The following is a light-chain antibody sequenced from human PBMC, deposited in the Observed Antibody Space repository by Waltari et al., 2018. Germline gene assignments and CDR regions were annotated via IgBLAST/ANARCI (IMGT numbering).Light chain of an antibody. Sequence: QSALTQPASVSGSPGQSITLSCTGTSSDVGAYNYVFWYQQHAGKAPKPVVYDVTKRPSGVSPRFSGSKSGNTASLTISGLQAEDEADYYCSSYTGRPIMVFGGGTKLTVL. J-gene: IGLJ3*02. CDR1: SSDVGAYNY. CDR3: SSYTGRPIMV. CDR2: DVT. V-gene: IGLV2-14*03.